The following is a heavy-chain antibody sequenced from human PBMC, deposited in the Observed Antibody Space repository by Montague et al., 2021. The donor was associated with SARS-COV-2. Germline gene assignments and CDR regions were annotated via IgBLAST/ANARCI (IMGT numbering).Heavy chain of an antibody. Sequence: SETLSLTCAVYGGSLSGHSWSWVRQAPEKGPEWIGDIGHTGSFKYNPSLKSRVTMSIDAAKNQFSLRMTSVTAADTSIYYCARGGTERSPTFGVVFFPLLDSWGQGTLVTVSS. V-gene: IGHV4-34*01. CDR2: IGHTGSF. CDR3: ARGGTERSPTFGVVFFPLLDS. CDR1: GGSLSGHS. D-gene: IGHD3-3*01. J-gene: IGHJ4*02.